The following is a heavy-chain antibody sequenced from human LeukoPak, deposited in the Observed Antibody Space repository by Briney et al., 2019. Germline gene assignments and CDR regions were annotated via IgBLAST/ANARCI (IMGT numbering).Heavy chain of an antibody. D-gene: IGHD6-19*01. Sequence: GGSLRLSCTASGFTFGDYAMSWFRQAPGKGLEWVGFIRGKAYGGTTDYAASVKARFTIPRDDSNSIAYLQMNSLKTEDTAVYYCSRDGAGSGWYYFDYWSQGTLVTVSS. V-gene: IGHV3-49*03. CDR2: IRGKAYGGTT. CDR1: GFTFGDYA. CDR3: SRDGAGSGWYYFDY. J-gene: IGHJ4*02.